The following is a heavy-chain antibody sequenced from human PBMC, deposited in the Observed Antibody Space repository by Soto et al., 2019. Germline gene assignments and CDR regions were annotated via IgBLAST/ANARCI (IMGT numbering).Heavy chain of an antibody. Sequence: SGPTLAHPRRPFTLPCTLSEFPVKTSAVGVAWMRQPPEKNLECLAFICWNDCKGYTPALESRRSSMNKTSKNHVDLTVTNVDAADTATYYRANSRGYNGDEGLPLYEMDGWGQGTTVTVSS. CDR2: ICWNDCK. J-gene: IGHJ6*02. CDR1: EFPVKTSAVG. CDR3: ANSRGYNGDEGLPLYEMDG. D-gene: IGHD5-12*01. V-gene: IGHV2-5*01.